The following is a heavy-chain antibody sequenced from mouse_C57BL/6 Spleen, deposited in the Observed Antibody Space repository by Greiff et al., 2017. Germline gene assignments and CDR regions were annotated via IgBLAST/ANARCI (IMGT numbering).Heavy chain of an antibody. Sequence: QVQLQQPGAELVRPGSSVKLSCKASGYTFTSYWMDWVKQRPGQGLEWIGNIYPSDSETHYNQKFRDKATLTVDKSSSTAYMQLSSLTSEDSAVYYGAREGYDYDWFAYWGQGTLVTVAA. J-gene: IGHJ3*01. CDR2: IYPSDSET. CDR1: GYTFTSYW. D-gene: IGHD2-4*01. CDR3: AREGYDYDWFAY. V-gene: IGHV1-61*01.